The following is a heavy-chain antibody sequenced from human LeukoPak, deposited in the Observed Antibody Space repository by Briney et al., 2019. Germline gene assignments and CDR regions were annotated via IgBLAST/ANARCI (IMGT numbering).Heavy chain of an antibody. D-gene: IGHD5-18*01. CDR3: ARDGYSYGYYDY. J-gene: IGHJ4*02. CDR2: INPSGGST. V-gene: IGHV1-46*01. Sequence: ASVKVSCKASGYTFTSYYMHWVRQAPGQGLEWMGIINPSGGSTSYAQKFQGRVTMTRDTSTSTVYMELSSLRSEDTALYYCARDGYSYGYYDYWGQGTLVTVSS. CDR1: GYTFTSYY.